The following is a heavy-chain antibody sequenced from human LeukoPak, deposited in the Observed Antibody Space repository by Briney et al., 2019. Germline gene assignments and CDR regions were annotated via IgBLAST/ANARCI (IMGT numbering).Heavy chain of an antibody. CDR1: GGSISSSSYY. CDR3: ARDQSRWYGGYPQDAFDI. V-gene: IGHV4-39*07. D-gene: IGHD4-23*01. CDR2: IYYSGST. Sequence: SETLSLTCTVSGGSISSSSYYWGWIRQPPGKGLEWIGSIYYSGSTYYNPSIKSRVTISVDTSKNQFSLKLSSVTAADTAVYYCARDQSRWYGGYPQDAFDIWGQGTMVTVSS. J-gene: IGHJ3*02.